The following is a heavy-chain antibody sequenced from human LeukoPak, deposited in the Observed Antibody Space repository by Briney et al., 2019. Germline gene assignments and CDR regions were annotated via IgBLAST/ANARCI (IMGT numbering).Heavy chain of an antibody. CDR3: ARGDLITMIVVAFDY. D-gene: IGHD3-22*01. CDR2: IYYSGST. CDR1: GGSISSYY. Sequence: PSETLSLTCTVSGGSISSYYWSWIRQPPGKGLEWIGYIYYSGSTNYNPSLKSRVTISVVTSKNQFSLKLSSVTAADTAVYYCARGDLITMIVVAFDYWGQGTLVTVSS. J-gene: IGHJ4*02. V-gene: IGHV4-59*01.